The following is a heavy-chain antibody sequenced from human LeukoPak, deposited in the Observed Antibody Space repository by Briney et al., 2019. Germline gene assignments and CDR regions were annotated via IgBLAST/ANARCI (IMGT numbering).Heavy chain of an antibody. V-gene: IGHV4-39*01. J-gene: IGHJ5*02. CDR1: GGSISDSNDY. CDR3: ARQSTIAAAKIDP. D-gene: IGHD6-25*01. Sequence: PSETLSLTCTVSGGSISDSNDYWGWLRQPPGRGLEWIGNIYYRGNTYYSPSLKSRVTVSVDTSKNQFSLKLSSVTAADTAIYYCARQSTIAAAKIDPWGQGSLVTVSS. CDR2: IYYRGNT.